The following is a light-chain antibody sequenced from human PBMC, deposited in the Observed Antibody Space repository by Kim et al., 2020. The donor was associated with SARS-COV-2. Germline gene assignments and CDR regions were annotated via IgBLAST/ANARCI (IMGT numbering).Light chain of an antibody. CDR3: QQYNNWPDS. CDR2: GAS. CDR1: QSVSSN. J-gene: IGKJ2*03. Sequence: EIVMTQSPATLSVSPGERATLSCRASQSVSSNLAWYQQKPGQAPRLLIYGASTRATGIPARFSGSGSGTEFTLTISSLQSEDFVVYYCQQYNNWPDSFGQGTKLEI. V-gene: IGKV3-15*01.